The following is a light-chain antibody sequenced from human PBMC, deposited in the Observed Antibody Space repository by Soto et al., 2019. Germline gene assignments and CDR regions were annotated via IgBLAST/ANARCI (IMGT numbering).Light chain of an antibody. V-gene: IGKV3-15*01. CDR2: GAS. Sequence: EIVMTQSPASLSVSPGERATLSCRASQSVSSNLVWYQHKRGQGPRLLIFGASTRATGVPARFSGSGSGTEFTLTISSLQSEDFAVYYCQHYIECPRTLGQGTKVEIK. CDR1: QSVSSN. CDR3: QHYIECPRT. J-gene: IGKJ1*01.